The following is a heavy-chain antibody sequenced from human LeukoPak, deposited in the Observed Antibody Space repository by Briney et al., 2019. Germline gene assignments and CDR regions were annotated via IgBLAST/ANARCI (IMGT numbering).Heavy chain of an antibody. Sequence: GGSLRLSCAASGLTFSSYAMSWVRQAPGKGLEWVPAISGSGGSTYYADSVKGRFTISRDNSKNTLYLQMNSLRAEDTAVYYCAKDLKMTNYFDYWGQGTLVTVSS. V-gene: IGHV3-23*01. D-gene: IGHD5-24*01. J-gene: IGHJ4*02. CDR3: AKDLKMTNYFDY. CDR1: GLTFSSYA. CDR2: ISGSGGST.